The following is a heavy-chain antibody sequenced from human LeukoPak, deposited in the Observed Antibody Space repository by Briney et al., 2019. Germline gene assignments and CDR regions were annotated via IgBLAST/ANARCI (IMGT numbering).Heavy chain of an antibody. J-gene: IGHJ4*02. D-gene: IGHD6-13*01. CDR3: ARDREQQPHFDY. V-gene: IGHV3-21*01. CDR1: GFTFSSYS. CDR2: ISSSSSYI. Sequence: GGSLRLSCAASGFTFSSYSMNWVRQAPGRGLEWVSSISSSSSYIYYADSVKGRFTISRDNAKNSLYLQMNSLRAEDTAVYYCARDREQQPHFDYWGQGTLVTVSS.